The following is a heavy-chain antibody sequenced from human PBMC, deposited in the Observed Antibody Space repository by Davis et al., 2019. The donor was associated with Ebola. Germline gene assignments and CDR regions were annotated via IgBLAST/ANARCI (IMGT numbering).Heavy chain of an antibody. V-gene: IGHV3-66*01. CDR2: IYSGGST. J-gene: IGHJ6*02. D-gene: IGHD5-12*01. CDR3: ARDRGGYDKYYYYGMDV. CDR1: GFTVSSNY. Sequence: GESLKISCAASGFTVSSNYMSWVRQAPGKGLEWVSVIYSGGSTYYADSVKGRFTISRDNSKNTLYLQMNSLRAEDTAVYYCARDRGGYDKYYYYGMDVWGQGTTVTVSS.